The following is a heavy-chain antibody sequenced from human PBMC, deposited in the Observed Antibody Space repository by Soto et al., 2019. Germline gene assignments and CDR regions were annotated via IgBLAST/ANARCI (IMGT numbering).Heavy chain of an antibody. CDR1: GGSISSYY. V-gene: IGHV4-59*08. CDR2: IYYSGST. J-gene: IGHJ6*03. CDR3: ASNPGGVVPAAMPEDYYYYMDV. D-gene: IGHD2-2*01. Sequence: SETLSLTCTVSGGSISSYYWSWIRQPPGKGLEWIGYIYYSGSTNYNPSLKSRVTISVDTSKNQFSLKLSSVTAADTAVYYCASNPGGVVPAAMPEDYYYYMDVWGKGTTVTVSS.